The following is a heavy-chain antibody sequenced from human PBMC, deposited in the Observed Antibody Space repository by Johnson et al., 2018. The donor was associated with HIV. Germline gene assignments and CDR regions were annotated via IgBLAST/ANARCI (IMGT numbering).Heavy chain of an antibody. CDR2: IKSKTDGGTT. J-gene: IGHJ3*02. CDR3: TTDRGGEIAVAGPDAFDI. D-gene: IGHD6-19*01. Sequence: VQLVESGGGLVQPGGSLRLSCAASGFTVSRNYMSWVRQAPGKGLEWVGRIKSKTDGGTTDYAAPVKGRFTISRDDSKNTLYLQMNSLKTEDTAVYYCTTDRGGEIAVAGPDAFDIWGQGTMVTVSS. CDR1: GFTVSRNY. V-gene: IGHV3-15*01.